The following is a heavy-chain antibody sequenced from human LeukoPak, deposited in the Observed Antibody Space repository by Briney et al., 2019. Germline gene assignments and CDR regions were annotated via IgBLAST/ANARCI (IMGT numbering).Heavy chain of an antibody. D-gene: IGHD6-25*01. CDR1: GFTFGDYA. J-gene: IGHJ3*02. V-gene: IGHV3-49*03. CDR2: IRSKAYGGTT. Sequence: SLRLSCTASGFTFGDYAMSWFRQAPGKGLEWAGFIRSKAYGGTTEYAASVKGRFTISRDDSKSIAYLQMNSLRGEDTAVYYCARDLAAANYDAFDIWGHGTMVTVSS. CDR3: ARDLAAANYDAFDI.